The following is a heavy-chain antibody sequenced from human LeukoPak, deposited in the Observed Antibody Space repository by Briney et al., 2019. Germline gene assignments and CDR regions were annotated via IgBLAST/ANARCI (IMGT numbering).Heavy chain of an antibody. D-gene: IGHD2-2*01. V-gene: IGHV4-61*02. Sequence: SETLSLTCTVSGGSISSGSYYWSWIRQPAGKGLEWIGRIYTSGSTNYNPSLKSRVTISVDTSKNQFSLKLSSVTAADTAVYYCARLKVVPAAWGFYYYYMDVWGKGTTVTVSS. CDR2: IYTSGST. CDR1: GGSISSGSYY. CDR3: ARLKVVPAAWGFYYYYMDV. J-gene: IGHJ6*03.